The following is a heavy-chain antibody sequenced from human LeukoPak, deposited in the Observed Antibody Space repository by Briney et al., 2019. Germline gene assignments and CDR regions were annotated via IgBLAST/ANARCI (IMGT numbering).Heavy chain of an antibody. D-gene: IGHD3-22*01. CDR2: ISYDGSNK. CDR1: GFTFSSSG. CDR3: AKDSYDRSGYYYYYFAY. J-gene: IGHJ4*02. Sequence: PGGSLRLSCAASGFTFSSSGMHWVRQAPGKRLEWVAVISYDGSNKYYADSVKGRFTISRDNSKNTLYLQMNSLRAGDTAVYYCAKDSYDRSGYYYYYFAYWGQGTQVTVSS. V-gene: IGHV3-30*18.